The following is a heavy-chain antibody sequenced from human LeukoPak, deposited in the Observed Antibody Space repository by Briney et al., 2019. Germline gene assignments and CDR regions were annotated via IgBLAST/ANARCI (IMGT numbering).Heavy chain of an antibody. V-gene: IGHV3-7*03. CDR3: ARERGHYDSSGYYRIWDY. J-gene: IGHJ4*02. CDR1: GLTFSSYS. Sequence: PGGSLRLSCAASGLTFSSYSMSWVRQAPGKGLGWVANIKQDGSEKYYVDSVKGRFTISRDNSKNTLYLQMNSLRAEDTAVYYCARERGHYDSSGYYRIWDYWGQGTLVTVSS. CDR2: IKQDGSEK. D-gene: IGHD3-22*01.